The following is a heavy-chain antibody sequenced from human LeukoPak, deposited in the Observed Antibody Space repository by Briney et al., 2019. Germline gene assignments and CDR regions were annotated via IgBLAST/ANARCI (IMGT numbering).Heavy chain of an antibody. J-gene: IGHJ4*02. CDR3: ARASIAARQADYFDY. CDR1: GGSISSSSYY. D-gene: IGHD6-6*01. CDR2: IYYSGST. V-gene: IGHV4-39*07. Sequence: PSETLSLTCTVPGGSISSSSYYWGWIRQPPGKGLEWIGSIYYSGSTYYNPSLKSRVTISVDTSKNQFSLKLSSVTAADTAVYYCARASIAARQADYFDYWGQGTLVTVSS.